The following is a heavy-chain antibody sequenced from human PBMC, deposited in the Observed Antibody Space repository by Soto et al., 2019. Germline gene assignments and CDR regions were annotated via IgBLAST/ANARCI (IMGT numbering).Heavy chain of an antibody. Sequence: SETLSLTCTVSGGSISSSSYYWGWIRQPPGKGLEWIGSIYYSGSTYYNPSLKSRVTISVDTSKNQFSLKLSSVTAADTAVYYCARGIYDFWSGYRTPFDYWGQGTLVTVSS. CDR2: IYYSGST. CDR3: ARGIYDFWSGYRTPFDY. V-gene: IGHV4-39*01. CDR1: GGSISSSSYY. D-gene: IGHD3-3*01. J-gene: IGHJ4*02.